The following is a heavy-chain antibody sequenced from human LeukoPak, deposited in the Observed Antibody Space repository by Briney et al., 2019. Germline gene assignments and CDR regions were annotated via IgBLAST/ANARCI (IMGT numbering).Heavy chain of an antibody. CDR1: GYTLTELS. V-gene: IGHV1-24*01. D-gene: IGHD3-3*01. CDR2: FDPEDGET. J-gene: IGHJ4*02. Sequence: ASVKVSCKVSGYTLTELSMHWVRQAPGRGLEWMGGFDPEDGETIYAQKFQGRVTMTEDTSTDTVYMELSSLRSEDTAVYYCAAARVLRFLEWLPDFDYWGQGTLVTVSS. CDR3: AAARVLRFLEWLPDFDY.